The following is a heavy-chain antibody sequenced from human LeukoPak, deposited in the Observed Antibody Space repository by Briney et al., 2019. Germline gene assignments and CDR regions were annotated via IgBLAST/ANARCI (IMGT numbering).Heavy chain of an antibody. J-gene: IGHJ5*02. Sequence: SETLSLTCAVYGGSFSGYYWSWIRQPPGKGLEWIGEINHSGSTNYNPSLKSRVTISVDTSKNQFSLKLSSVTAADTAVYYCARQEAAHYDFWSGPDLNWFDPWGQGTPVTVSS. CDR2: INHSGST. D-gene: IGHD3-3*01. V-gene: IGHV4-34*01. CDR1: GGSFSGYY. CDR3: ARQEAAHYDFWSGPDLNWFDP.